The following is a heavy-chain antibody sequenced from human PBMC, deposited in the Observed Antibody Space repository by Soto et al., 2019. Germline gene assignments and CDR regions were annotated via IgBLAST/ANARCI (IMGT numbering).Heavy chain of an antibody. CDR2: IKHSRST. V-gene: IGHV4-34*01. CDR1: GGSYSGYC. Sequence: PLSLTCAVEGGSYSGYCWSWISQPTGKWLGVVGEIKHSRSTNDNPSLQSRVTTSVDTSKNQLSLKLSSVTAADTAVYYCARADIVVVPAAIPFWFDPWGQGTLV. CDR3: ARADIVVVPAAIPFWFDP. J-gene: IGHJ5*02. D-gene: IGHD2-2*02.